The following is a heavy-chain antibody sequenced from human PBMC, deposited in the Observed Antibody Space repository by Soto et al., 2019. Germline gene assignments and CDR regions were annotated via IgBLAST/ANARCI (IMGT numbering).Heavy chain of an antibody. V-gene: IGHV3-30*18. D-gene: IGHD3-16*01. Sequence: QVQLVESGGGVVQPGRSLRLSCAASGFTFSSYGMHWVRQAPGKGLEWVAVISYDGSNKYYADSVKGRFTISRDNSKNTLYLQMHSLRAEDTAVYYCANSLTRDYVSGSYSYYYYGMDVWGQGTTVTVSS. CDR2: ISYDGSNK. CDR1: GFTFSSYG. CDR3: ANSLTRDYVSGSYSYYYYGMDV. J-gene: IGHJ6*02.